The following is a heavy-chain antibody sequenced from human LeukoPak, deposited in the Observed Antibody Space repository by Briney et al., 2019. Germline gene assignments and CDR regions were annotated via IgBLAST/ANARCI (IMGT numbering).Heavy chain of an antibody. D-gene: IGHD3-10*01. CDR3: VRDRHYIGNREVRFPY. Sequence: GGSLRLSCAASGFTISSYEMNWVRQAPGKGLEWVSYISSSGSTIYYADSVKGRFTISRDNAKNSLDLQMNSLRVEDTAVYYCVRDRHYIGNREVRFPYWGQGALVTVSS. CDR1: GFTISSYE. J-gene: IGHJ4*02. V-gene: IGHV3-48*03. CDR2: ISSSGSTI.